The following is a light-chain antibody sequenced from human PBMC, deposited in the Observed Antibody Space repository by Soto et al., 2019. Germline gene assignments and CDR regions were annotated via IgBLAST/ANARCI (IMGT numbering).Light chain of an antibody. V-gene: IGKV3D-15*01. Sequence: EIVLTQSPCTLSLSPGERATLSCRASQSVSNNYLAWYQQKPGQAPRLLIYGASNRATGIPDRFSGSGSGTEFTLTISSLQSEDFAVYYCQQYNNWPITFGQGTRLEIK. CDR1: QSVSNN. CDR3: QQYNNWPIT. J-gene: IGKJ5*01. CDR2: GAS.